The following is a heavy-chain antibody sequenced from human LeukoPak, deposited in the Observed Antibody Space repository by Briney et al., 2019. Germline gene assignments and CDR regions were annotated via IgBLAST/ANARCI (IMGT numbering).Heavy chain of an antibody. V-gene: IGHV3-11*06. CDR3: ARPLTGDYVDY. CDR1: GFTFSDYY. CDR2: ISSSRCYT. J-gene: IGHJ4*02. Sequence: GGSLRLSCPPSGFTFSDYYMRWIRQAPGEGLECVSYISSSRCYTKYGDSVKGLFTISRDNAKNSMYLQMNSLRAEDTAVYYCARPLTGDYVDYWGPGTLVTVSS. D-gene: IGHD1-14*01.